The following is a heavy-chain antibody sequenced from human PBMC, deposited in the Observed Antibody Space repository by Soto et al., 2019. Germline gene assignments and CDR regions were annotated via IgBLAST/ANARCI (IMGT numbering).Heavy chain of an antibody. D-gene: IGHD2-8*01. CDR2: IYYSGST. CDR3: ARGYCTNGVCQGAFDI. Sequence: SETLSLTCTVSGGSISSSSYYWGWIRQPPGKGLEWIGSIYYSGSTYYNPSLKSRVTISVDTSKNQFSLKLSSVTAADTAVYYCARGYCTNGVCQGAFDIWGQGTMVTVSS. CDR1: GGSISSSSYY. J-gene: IGHJ3*02. V-gene: IGHV4-39*07.